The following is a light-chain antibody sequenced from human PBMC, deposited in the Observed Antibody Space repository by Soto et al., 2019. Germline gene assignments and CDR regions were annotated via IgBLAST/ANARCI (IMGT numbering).Light chain of an antibody. CDR3: SSYTSSRTWV. CDR1: RSDVGGYNY. Sequence: QSALTQPASVSGSPGQSITISCTGTRSDVGGYNYVSWYQQYPGKAPILIIYEATNRPSGVSHRFSGSKSGNTASLTISGLQAEDEADYYCSSYTSSRTWVFGGGTKLTVL. V-gene: IGLV2-14*01. CDR2: EAT. J-gene: IGLJ3*02.